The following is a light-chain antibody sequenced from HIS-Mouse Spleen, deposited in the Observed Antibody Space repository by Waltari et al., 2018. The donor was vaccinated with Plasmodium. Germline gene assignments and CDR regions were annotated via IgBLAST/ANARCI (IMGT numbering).Light chain of an antibody. CDR3: CSYAGSFTVV. CDR1: SRDVGGYNY. J-gene: IGLJ2*01. Sequence: QSALPQPRSVSGSPGQSVTISCTGTSRDVGGYNYRSWYQQHPGKAPKLMIYDVSKRPSGVPDRFSGSKSGNTASLTISGLQAEDEADYYCCSYAGSFTVVFGGGTKLTVL. V-gene: IGLV2-11*01. CDR2: DVS.